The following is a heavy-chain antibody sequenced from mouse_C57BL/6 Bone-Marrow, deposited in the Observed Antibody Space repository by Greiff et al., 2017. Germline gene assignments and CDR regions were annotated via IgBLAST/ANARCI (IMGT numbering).Heavy chain of an antibody. CDR1: GYTFTSYG. Sequence: VQLQQSGAELARPGASVKLSCKASGYTFTSYGISWVKQRTGQGLEWIGEIYPRSGNTYYNEKFKGKATLTADKSSSTAYMGLRSLTSEDSAVYFCARNYDYDVEAYWGQGTLVTVSA. CDR2: IYPRSGNT. J-gene: IGHJ3*01. V-gene: IGHV1-81*01. D-gene: IGHD2-4*01. CDR3: ARNYDYDVEAY.